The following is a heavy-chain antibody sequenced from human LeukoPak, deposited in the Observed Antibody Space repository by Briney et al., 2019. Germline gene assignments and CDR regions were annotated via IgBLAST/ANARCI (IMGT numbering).Heavy chain of an antibody. J-gene: IGHJ4*02. CDR1: GYSFTNYW. CDR2: IYPGDSDT. Sequence: PGESLKISCKGSGYSFTNYWIAWVRQMPGKGLEWMGIIYPGDSDTRYSPSFQGQVTISADKSISTAYLKWSSLKASDTAMYYCARGGTAPWYSNDYWGQGTLVTVSS. D-gene: IGHD2-21*01. CDR3: ARGGTAPWYSNDY. V-gene: IGHV5-51*03.